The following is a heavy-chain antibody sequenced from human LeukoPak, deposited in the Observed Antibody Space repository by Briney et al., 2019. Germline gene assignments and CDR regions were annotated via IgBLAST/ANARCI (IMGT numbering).Heavy chain of an antibody. CDR1: GYTFTNYG. D-gene: IGHD3-10*01. CDR3: ARDRYYYGSGSYPNDAFDI. J-gene: IGHJ3*02. Sequence: ASVKVSCKASGYTFTNYGISWVRQAPGQGLEWMGWISACNGNTNYAQKLQGRVTMTTDTSTSTAYMELRSLRSDDTAVYYCARDRYYYGSGSYPNDAFDIWGQGTMVTVSS. CDR2: ISACNGNT. V-gene: IGHV1-18*01.